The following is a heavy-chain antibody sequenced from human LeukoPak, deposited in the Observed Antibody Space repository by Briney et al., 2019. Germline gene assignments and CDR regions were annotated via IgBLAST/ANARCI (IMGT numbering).Heavy chain of an antibody. CDR3: ARKLGYCSSTSCYYWFDP. V-gene: IGHV1-8*03. Sequence: ASVKVSCKASGYTFTSYDINWVRQATGQGLEWMGWMNPNSGNTGYAQKFQGRVTITRNTSISTAYMELSSPRSEDTAVYYCARKLGYCSSTSCYYWFDPWGQGTLVTVSS. D-gene: IGHD2-2*01. CDR1: GYTFTSYD. J-gene: IGHJ5*02. CDR2: MNPNSGNT.